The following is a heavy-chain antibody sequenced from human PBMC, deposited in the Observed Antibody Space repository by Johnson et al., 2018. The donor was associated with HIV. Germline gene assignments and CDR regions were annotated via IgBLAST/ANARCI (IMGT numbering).Heavy chain of an antibody. CDR2: ITSKTDGGTT. Sequence: VQLVESGGGVVQPGGSLRLSCAASGFTFSNAWMSWVRQAPGKGLEWVGRITSKTDGGTTDYAAPVKGRFTISRDDSKNTLYLQMNSLKTEDTAVYYCTTEVREKKAFDIWGQGTMVTVSS. D-gene: IGHD1-26*01. CDR1: GFTFSNAW. J-gene: IGHJ3*02. V-gene: IGHV3-15*01. CDR3: TTEVREKKAFDI.